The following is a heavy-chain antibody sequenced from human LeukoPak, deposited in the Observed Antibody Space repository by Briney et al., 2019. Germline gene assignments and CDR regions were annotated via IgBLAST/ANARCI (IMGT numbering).Heavy chain of an antibody. J-gene: IGHJ4*02. D-gene: IGHD1-26*01. V-gene: IGHV5-51*01. CDR2: IYPADSDT. Sequence: KVSCKASGGTFSSYAISWVRQAPGQGLEWMGIIYPADSDTRYSPSFQGQVTVSADKSISTAFLQWSSLKASDTAMYYCARHLSSKVGTTDYWGQGTLVTVSS. CDR3: ARHLSSKVGTTDY. CDR1: GGTFSSYA.